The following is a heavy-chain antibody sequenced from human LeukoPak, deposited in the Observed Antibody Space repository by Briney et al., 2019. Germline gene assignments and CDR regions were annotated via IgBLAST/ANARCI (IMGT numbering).Heavy chain of an antibody. V-gene: IGHV7-4-1*02. J-gene: IGHJ3*02. CDR3: ARPQEIWDWRSSSSEGDRYAFDI. Sequence: GASVKVSCKASGGTFSSYAISWVRQAPGQGLEWMGWINTNTGNPTYAQGFTGRFVFSLDTSVSTAYLQISSLKAEDTAVYYCARPQEIWDWRSSSSEGDRYAFDIWGQGTMVTVSS. CDR1: GGTFSSYA. CDR2: INTNTGNP. D-gene: IGHD6-6*01.